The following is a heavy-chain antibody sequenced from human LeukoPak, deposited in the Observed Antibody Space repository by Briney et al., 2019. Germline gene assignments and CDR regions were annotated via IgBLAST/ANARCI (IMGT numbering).Heavy chain of an antibody. V-gene: IGHV3-48*04. Sequence: GGSLRLSCAASGFTFSSYAMHWVRQAPGKGLEWVSYISSSGSTIYYADSVKGRFTISRDNAKNSLYLQMNSLRAEDTAVYYCARKYSYGGCFDYWGQGTLVTVSS. J-gene: IGHJ4*02. CDR1: GFTFSSYA. D-gene: IGHD5-18*01. CDR2: ISSSGSTI. CDR3: ARKYSYGGCFDY.